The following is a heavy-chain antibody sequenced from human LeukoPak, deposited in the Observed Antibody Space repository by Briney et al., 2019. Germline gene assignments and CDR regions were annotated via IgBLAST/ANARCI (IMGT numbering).Heavy chain of an antibody. CDR3: ASQWLSTDDAFDI. Sequence: ASVKVSCKASGYTFTGYYMHWVGQAPGQGLEWMGWINPNSGGTNYAQKFQGRVIMTRDTSISTAYMELSRLRSDDTAVYYCASQWLSTDDAFDIWGQGTMVTVSS. J-gene: IGHJ3*02. CDR2: INPNSGGT. V-gene: IGHV1-2*02. D-gene: IGHD6-19*01. CDR1: GYTFTGYY.